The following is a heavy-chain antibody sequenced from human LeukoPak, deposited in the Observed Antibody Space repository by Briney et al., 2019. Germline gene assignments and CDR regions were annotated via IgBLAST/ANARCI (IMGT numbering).Heavy chain of an antibody. CDR3: ARQSIAARGYYYYMDV. CDR2: IYYNGST. V-gene: IGHV4-39*01. CDR1: GGSISSSSYY. D-gene: IGHD6-6*01. J-gene: IGHJ6*03. Sequence: SETLSLTCTVSGGSISSSSYYWGWIRQPPGKGLEWIGSIYYNGSTDYNPSLKSRVTISVDTSKNQFSLKLSSVTAADTAAYYCARQSIAARGYYYYMDVWGKGTTVTVSS.